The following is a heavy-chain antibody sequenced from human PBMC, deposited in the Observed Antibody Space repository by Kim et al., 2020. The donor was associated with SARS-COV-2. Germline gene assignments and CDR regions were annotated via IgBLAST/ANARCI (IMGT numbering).Heavy chain of an antibody. CDR2: LNNGGTSS. CDR1: GVSVTTYW. J-gene: IGHJ4*02. V-gene: IGHV3-74*01. CDR3: ARGGVTVSLLDY. D-gene: IGHD2-21*02. Sequence: GGSLRLSCTASGVSVTTYWMHWVRQVPGKGLHWVSRLNNGGTSSTYADFVKGRFAISRDNLKATLYLRMPSLRAEDTAVYFCARGGVTVSLLDYWGQGTLVTVSS.